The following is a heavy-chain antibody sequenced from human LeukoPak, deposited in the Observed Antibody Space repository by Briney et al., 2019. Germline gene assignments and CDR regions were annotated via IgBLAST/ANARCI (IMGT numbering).Heavy chain of an antibody. Sequence: GGSLRLSCAASGFTFSSYGMHWVHQAPGKGLEWVAVIWYDGSNKYYADSVKGRFTISRDNSKNTLYLQMNSLRAEDTAVYYCARGTVTTSKYNWFDPWGQGTLVTVSS. D-gene: IGHD4-17*01. CDR1: GFTFSSYG. V-gene: IGHV3-33*01. J-gene: IGHJ5*02. CDR2: IWYDGSNK. CDR3: ARGTVTTSKYNWFDP.